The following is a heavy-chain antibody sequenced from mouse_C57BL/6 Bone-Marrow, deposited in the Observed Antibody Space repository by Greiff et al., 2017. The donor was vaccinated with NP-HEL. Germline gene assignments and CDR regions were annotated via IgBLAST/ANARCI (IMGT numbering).Heavy chain of an antibody. D-gene: IGHD3-2*02. CDR1: GYTFTDYY. Sequence: EVQLQQSGPELVKPGASVKISCKASGYTFTDYYMNWVKQSHGKSLEWIGDINPNNGGTSYNQKFKGKATLTVDKSSSTAYMELRSLTSEDSAVYYCAREGSDPYYFDYWGQGTTLTVSS. CDR3: AREGSDPYYFDY. J-gene: IGHJ2*01. CDR2: INPNNGGT. V-gene: IGHV1-26*01.